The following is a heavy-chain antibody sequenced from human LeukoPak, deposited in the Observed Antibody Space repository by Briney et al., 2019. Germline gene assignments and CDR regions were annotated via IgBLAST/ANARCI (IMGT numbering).Heavy chain of an antibody. J-gene: IGHJ4*02. D-gene: IGHD4-11*01. V-gene: IGHV3-33*01. Sequence: PGGSLRLSCAASGFTFNHYGMHWVRQAPGKGLEWVSVIWSDGTNKYYAASVKGRFTISRDDFYKTVYLQMSSLRPDDTGVYYCARDAQRGFDYSNSLQYWGQGTPVTVST. CDR1: GFTFNHYG. CDR2: IWSDGTNK. CDR3: ARDAQRGFDYSNSLQY.